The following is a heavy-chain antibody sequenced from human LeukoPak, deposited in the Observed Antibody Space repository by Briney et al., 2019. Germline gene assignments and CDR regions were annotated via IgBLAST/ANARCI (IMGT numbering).Heavy chain of an antibody. D-gene: IGHD5-18*01. CDR2: IYYSGST. CDR1: GGPISSYY. J-gene: IGHJ5*02. V-gene: IGHV4-59*01. CDR3: ARDGSGYSYGYWFDP. Sequence: SETLSLTCTVSGGPISSYYWSWIRQPPGKGLEWIGYIYYSGSTNYNPSLKSRVTISVDTSKNQFSLKLSSVTAADTAVYYCARDGSGYSYGYWFDPWGQGTLVTVPS.